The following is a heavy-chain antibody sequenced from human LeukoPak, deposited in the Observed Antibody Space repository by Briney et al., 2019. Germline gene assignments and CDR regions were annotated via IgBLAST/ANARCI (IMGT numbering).Heavy chain of an antibody. CDR1: GWSFSGYY. J-gene: IGHJ4*02. V-gene: IGHV4-34*01. Sequence: SETLSLTCAAYGWSFSGYYWSWIRQPPGKGLEWIGEINHSGSTNYNPSLKSRVTISVDTSKNQFSLKLSSVTAADTAVYYCARISYSNYGGHFDYWGQGTLVTVSS. D-gene: IGHD4-11*01. CDR3: ARISYSNYGGHFDY. CDR2: INHSGST.